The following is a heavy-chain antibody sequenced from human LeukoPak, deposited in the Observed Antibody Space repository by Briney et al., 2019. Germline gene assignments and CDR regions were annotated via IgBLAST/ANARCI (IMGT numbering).Heavy chain of an antibody. CDR2: IYYSGST. CDR1: GGSISSYY. CDR3: ARLVGCYLLYYFDY. V-gene: IGHV4-59*08. Sequence: PSETLSLTCTVSGGSISSYYWSWIRQPPGKGLEWIGYIYYSGSTNYNPSLKSRVTISVDTSKNQFSLKLSSVTAADTAVYYCARLVGCYLLYYFDYWGQGTLVTVVS. J-gene: IGHJ4*02. D-gene: IGHD2-2*01.